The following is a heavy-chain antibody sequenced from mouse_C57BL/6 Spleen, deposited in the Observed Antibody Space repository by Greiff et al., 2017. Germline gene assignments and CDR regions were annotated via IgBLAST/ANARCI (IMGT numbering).Heavy chain of an antibody. V-gene: IGHV5-4*01. Sequence: EVQGVESGGGLVKPGGSLKLSCAASGFTFSSYAMSWVRQTPEKRLEWVATISDGGSYTYYPDNVKGRFTISRDNAKNNLYLQMSHLKSEDTAMYYCARDDEGGAITTVADYYAMDYWGQGTSVTVSS. CDR2: ISDGGSYT. J-gene: IGHJ4*01. D-gene: IGHD1-1*01. CDR1: GFTFSSYA. CDR3: ARDDEGGAITTVADYYAMDY.